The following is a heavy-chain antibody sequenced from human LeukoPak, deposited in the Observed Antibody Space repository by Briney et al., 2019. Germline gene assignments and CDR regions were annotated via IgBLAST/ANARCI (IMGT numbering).Heavy chain of an antibody. D-gene: IGHD5-18*01. CDR2: INWNGGST. Sequence: GGSLRLSCAASGFTFDDYGMSWVRQAPGKGLEWVSGINWNGGSTGYADSVKGRFTISRDNAKNSLYLQMNSLGAEDTALYHCARDSGGTAMALSYYYYYYMDVWGKGTTVTVSS. V-gene: IGHV3-20*01. CDR3: ARDSGGTAMALSYYYYYYMDV. J-gene: IGHJ6*03. CDR1: GFTFDDYG.